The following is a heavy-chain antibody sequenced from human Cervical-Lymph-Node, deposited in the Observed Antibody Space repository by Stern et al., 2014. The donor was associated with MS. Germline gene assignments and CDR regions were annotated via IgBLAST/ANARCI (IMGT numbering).Heavy chain of an antibody. CDR2: IIRMFGTP. J-gene: IGHJ4*02. Sequence: MQLVQSGAEVKKPGSSVKVSCKASGGTFNNHVISWVRQARGQGLEWMGGIIRMFGTPNYARKFQGRVTIIADKSTSTVHMVLSNLNDEDTAIYYCANRDMGYTYGRHDYWGQGTLVTVS. CDR3: ANRDMGYTYGRHDY. V-gene: IGHV1-69*06. CDR1: GGTFNNHV. D-gene: IGHD5-12*01.